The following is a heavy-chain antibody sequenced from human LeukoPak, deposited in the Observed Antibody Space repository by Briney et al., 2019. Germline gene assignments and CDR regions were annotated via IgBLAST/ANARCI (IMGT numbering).Heavy chain of an antibody. Sequence: ASVKVSCKASGYTFTSYAMHWVRQAPGQRLEWMGWINAGNGNTKYSQKFQGRVTMTRDTSISTAYMELSRLRSDDTAVYYCARCGDKDPQRYYYMDVWGKGTTVTVSS. CDR1: GYTFTSYA. CDR3: ARCGDKDPQRYYYMDV. J-gene: IGHJ6*03. CDR2: INAGNGNT. V-gene: IGHV1-3*01. D-gene: IGHD2-15*01.